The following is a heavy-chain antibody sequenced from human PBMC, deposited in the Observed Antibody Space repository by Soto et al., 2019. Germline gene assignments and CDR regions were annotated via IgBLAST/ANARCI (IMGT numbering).Heavy chain of an antibody. CDR3: ARQWNIVNATADY. CDR1: GYSFTTYW. CDR2: IFPGDSDT. Sequence: PGESLKISCKGSGYSFTTYWIVWVRQMPGKGLEWMGIIFPGDSDTRYSPSSRGQVTISADKSINTAYLQWSSLKASDTAMYYCARQWNIVNATADYWGQGTLVTVSS. J-gene: IGHJ4*02. V-gene: IGHV5-51*01. D-gene: IGHD5-12*01.